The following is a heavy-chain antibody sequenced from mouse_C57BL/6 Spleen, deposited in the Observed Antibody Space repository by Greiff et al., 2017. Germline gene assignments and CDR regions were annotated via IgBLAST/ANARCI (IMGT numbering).Heavy chain of an antibody. CDR1: GFSLTSYG. D-gene: IGHD1-1*01. J-gene: IGHJ1*03. Sequence: VQLQQSGPGLVQPSQSLSITCTVSGFSLTSYGVHWVRQSPGKGLEWLGVIWRGGSTDYNAAFMSRLSITKDNSKSQVFFKMNSLQADDTAIYYCAKNGYYGSSEDWYFDVWGTGTTVTVSS. CDR2: IWRGGST. CDR3: AKNGYYGSSEDWYFDV. V-gene: IGHV2-5*01.